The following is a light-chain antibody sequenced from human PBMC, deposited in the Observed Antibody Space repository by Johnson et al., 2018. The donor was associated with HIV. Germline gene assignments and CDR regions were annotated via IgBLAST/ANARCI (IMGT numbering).Light chain of an antibody. CDR2: ENN. V-gene: IGLV1-51*02. CDR3: GTWDSSLSAGV. J-gene: IGLJ1*01. CDR1: SSNIGNNY. Sequence: SVLTQPPSVSAAPGQKVTISCSGSSSNIGNNYVSWYQQLPGTAPKLLIYENNKRPSGIPDRFSGSKSGTSATLGITGLKTGDEADYYCGTWDSSLSAGVFGTGTKVTVL.